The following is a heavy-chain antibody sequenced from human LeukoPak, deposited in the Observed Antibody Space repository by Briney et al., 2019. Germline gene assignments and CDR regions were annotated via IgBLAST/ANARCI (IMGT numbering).Heavy chain of an antibody. V-gene: IGHV3-7*01. D-gene: IGHD6-6*01. J-gene: IGHJ3*02. CDR1: GFTFSSYW. CDR3: ARARYSSSPRRAFDI. CDR2: IKQDGSEK. Sequence: PGGSLRLSCAASGFTFSSYWMSWVRQAPGKGLEWVANIKQDGSEKYYVDSVKGRFTISRDNAKNSLYLQMNSLRAEDTAVYYCARARYSSSPRRAFDIWGHGTMVTVSS.